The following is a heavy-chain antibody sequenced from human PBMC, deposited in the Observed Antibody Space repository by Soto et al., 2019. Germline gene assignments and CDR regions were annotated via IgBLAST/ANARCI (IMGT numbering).Heavy chain of an antibody. V-gene: IGHV1-69*12. D-gene: IGHD3-22*01. CDR3: ATSYDSSGYYLGDAFDI. J-gene: IGHJ3*02. Sequence: QVQLVQSGAEVKKPGSSVKVSCKASGGTFSSYAISWVRQAPGQGLEWMGGIIPIFGTANYAQKFQGRVTITADESTSTAYMELSSLRSEDTAVYYCATSYDSSGYYLGDAFDIWGQGTMVIVSS. CDR1: GGTFSSYA. CDR2: IIPIFGTA.